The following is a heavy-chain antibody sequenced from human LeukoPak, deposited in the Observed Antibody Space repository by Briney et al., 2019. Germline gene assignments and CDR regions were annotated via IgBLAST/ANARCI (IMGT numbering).Heavy chain of an antibody. Sequence: SETLSLTCTVSGGSISSYYWSWIRQPPGKGLEWIGYIYYSGSTNYNPSLKSRVTISVDTSKNQFSLKLSSVTAADTAVYYCARQSGITMIVVVSYDAFDIWGQGTMVTVSS. CDR3: ARQSGITMIVVVSYDAFDI. D-gene: IGHD3-22*01. CDR1: GGSISSYY. V-gene: IGHV4-59*08. CDR2: IYYSGST. J-gene: IGHJ3*02.